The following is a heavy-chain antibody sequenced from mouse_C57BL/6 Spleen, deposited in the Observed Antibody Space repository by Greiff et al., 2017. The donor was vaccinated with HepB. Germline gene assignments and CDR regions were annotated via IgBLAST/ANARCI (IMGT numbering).Heavy chain of an antibody. Sequence: VKLMESGAELAKPGASVKLSCKASGYTFTSYWMHWVKQRPGQGLEWIGYINPSSGYTKYNQKFKDKATLTADKSSSTAYMQLSSLTYEDSAVYYCARSDSPQAGAMDYWGQGTSVTVSS. J-gene: IGHJ4*01. V-gene: IGHV1-7*01. CDR2: INPSSGYT. D-gene: IGHD3-2*02. CDR1: GYTFTSYW. CDR3: ARSDSPQAGAMDY.